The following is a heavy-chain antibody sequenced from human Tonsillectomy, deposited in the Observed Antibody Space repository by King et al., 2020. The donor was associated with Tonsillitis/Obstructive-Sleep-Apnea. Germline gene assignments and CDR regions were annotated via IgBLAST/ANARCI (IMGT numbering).Heavy chain of an antibody. Sequence: VQLVESGAEVKKPGESLRISCKDSGYSFTSYWISWVRQMPGKGLEWMGRIDPNDSYTNYSPSFQRHVTISVDKSISTAYLQWSSLKASDTAMYDCARPSFNDDVWRYGMHVWGRGTTVTVSS. D-gene: IGHD3-3*01. V-gene: IGHV5-10-1*03. CDR1: GYSFTSYW. J-gene: IGHJ6*02. CDR2: IDPNDSYT. CDR3: ARPSFNDDVWRYGMHV.